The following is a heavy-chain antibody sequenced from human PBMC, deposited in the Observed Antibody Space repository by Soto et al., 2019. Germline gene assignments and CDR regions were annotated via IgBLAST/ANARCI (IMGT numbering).Heavy chain of an antibody. J-gene: IGHJ6*02. CDR3: ARGRPNSFYYGLDV. CDR2: KYYSGAT. Sequence: SETLSLTCTVSGGSIKSDYYWAWVRQPPGGGLEWMGYKYYSGATDSDPSLEARVSFSVDTSKNQFFLNLTSVTVADTAVYYCARGRPNSFYYGLDVWGPGIPVTVSS. V-gene: IGHV4-30-4*01. CDR1: GGSIKSDYY.